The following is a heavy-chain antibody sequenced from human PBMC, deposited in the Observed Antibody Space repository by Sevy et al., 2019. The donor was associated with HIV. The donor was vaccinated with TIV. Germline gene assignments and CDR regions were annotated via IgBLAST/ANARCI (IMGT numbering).Heavy chain of an antibody. D-gene: IGHD4-17*01. Sequence: GGSLRLSCAASGFNFSIYGMHWVRQAPGKGLEWVALIWYDGSNKYYADSVKGRFTTSRDNSKNTLSLQMNSLRAEDTAVYYCVRGRDYGNFDYWGQGTLVTVSS. V-gene: IGHV3-33*01. J-gene: IGHJ4*02. CDR2: IWYDGSNK. CDR1: GFNFSIYG. CDR3: VRGRDYGNFDY.